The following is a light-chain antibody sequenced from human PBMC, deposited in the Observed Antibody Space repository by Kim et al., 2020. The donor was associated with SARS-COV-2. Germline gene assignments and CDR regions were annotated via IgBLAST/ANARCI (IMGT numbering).Light chain of an antibody. CDR3: SSYAGSNNYV. CDR2: EVN. V-gene: IGLV2-8*01. Sequence: QSALTQPPSASGSPGQSVTISCTGTSSDVGGYNYVSWYQQHRGKAPKLMIYEVNKRPSGVPDRFSGSKSGNTASLTVSGLQAEGEAEYYCSSYAGSNNYVFGTGTKVTVL. J-gene: IGLJ1*01. CDR1: SSDVGGYNY.